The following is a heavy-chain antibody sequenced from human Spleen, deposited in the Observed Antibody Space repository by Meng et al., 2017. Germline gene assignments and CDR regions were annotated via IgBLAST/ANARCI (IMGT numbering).Heavy chain of an antibody. Sequence: SETLSLTCAVYGGSFSGYYWSWIRQPPGKGLEWIGEINHSGSTNYNPSLKSRVTISVDTSKNQFSLKLSSVTAADTAVYYCARDRRPDIRYYYGMDVWGQGTTVTVSS. CDR1: GGSFSGYY. D-gene: IGHD3-9*01. CDR3: ARDRRPDIRYYYGMDV. CDR2: INHSGST. J-gene: IGHJ6*02. V-gene: IGHV4-34*01.